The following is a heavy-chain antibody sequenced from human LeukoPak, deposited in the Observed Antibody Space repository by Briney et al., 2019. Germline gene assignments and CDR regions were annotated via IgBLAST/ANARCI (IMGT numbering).Heavy chain of an antibody. CDR2: ISPRGDIK. CDR1: GFTFSNYY. CDR3: AKDDAWIRFGE. D-gene: IGHD3-10*01. Sequence: GGSLRLSCEASGFTFSNYYMNWVRQAPGKGLEWVSGISPRGDIKYYADSVKGRFTISRDNSKTTLYLELSSLTGEDTAVYYCAKDDAWIRFGEWSQGTLVTVSS. V-gene: IGHV3-23*01. J-gene: IGHJ4*02.